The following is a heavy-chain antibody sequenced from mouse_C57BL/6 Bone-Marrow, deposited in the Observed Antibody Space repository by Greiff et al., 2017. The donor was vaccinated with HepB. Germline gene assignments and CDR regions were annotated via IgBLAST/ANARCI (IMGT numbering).Heavy chain of an antibody. CDR3: ATGTFAY. Sequence: QVQLKQPGAELVKPGASVKLSCKASGYAFTSYWMQWVKQRPGQGLEWIGEIDPSDSYTNYNQKFRGKATLTVDTSSSTAYMQLSSLTSEDSAVYYCATGTFAYWGQGTLVTVSA. CDR2: IDPSDSYT. D-gene: IGHD4-1*01. CDR1: GYAFTSYW. V-gene: IGHV1-50*01. J-gene: IGHJ3*01.